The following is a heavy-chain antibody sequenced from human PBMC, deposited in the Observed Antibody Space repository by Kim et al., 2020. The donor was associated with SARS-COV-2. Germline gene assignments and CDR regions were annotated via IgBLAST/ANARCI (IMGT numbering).Heavy chain of an antibody. Sequence: GESLKISCKGSGYSFTSYWISWVRQMPGKGLEGMGRIDPSDSYTNYSPSFQGHVTISADKSISTAYLQWSSLKASDTAMYYCARQGGGYGSGSYYNYYYYGMDLWGQGTTVTVPS. V-gene: IGHV5-10-1*01. CDR1: GYSFTSYW. J-gene: IGHJ6*02. D-gene: IGHD3-10*01. CDR3: ARQGGGYGSGSYYNYYYYGMDL. CDR2: IDPSDSYT.